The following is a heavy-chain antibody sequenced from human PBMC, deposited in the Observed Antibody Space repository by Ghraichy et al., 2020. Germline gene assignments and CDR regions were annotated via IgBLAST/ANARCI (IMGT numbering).Heavy chain of an antibody. V-gene: IGHV2-5*02. Sequence: SGPTLVKPTQTLTLTCTFSGFSLTTNGVGVAWIRQPPGKALEWLALIYWDDDKRYSPSLKSRLTITKDNSKNQVVLSMTNMDPVDTATYYCVHRSSYGGNFDLDYWGQGALVTVSS. CDR3: VHRSSYGGNFDLDY. CDR2: IYWDDDK. J-gene: IGHJ4*02. D-gene: IGHD4-23*01. CDR1: GFSLTTNGVG.